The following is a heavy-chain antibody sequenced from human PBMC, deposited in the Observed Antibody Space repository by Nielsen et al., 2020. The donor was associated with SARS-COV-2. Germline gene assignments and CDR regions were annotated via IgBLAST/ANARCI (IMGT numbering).Heavy chain of an antibody. D-gene: IGHD2-21*01. V-gene: IGHV3-7*01. CDR3: ARGAWGLLFPFDY. CDR1: GFTFSSYW. Sequence: GESLKISCAASGFTFSSYWMSWVRQAPGKGLEWVANIKQDGSEKYYVDSVKGRFTISRDNAKNSLYLQMNSLRAEDTAVYYCARGAWGLLFPFDYWGQGTLVTVSS. J-gene: IGHJ4*02. CDR2: IKQDGSEK.